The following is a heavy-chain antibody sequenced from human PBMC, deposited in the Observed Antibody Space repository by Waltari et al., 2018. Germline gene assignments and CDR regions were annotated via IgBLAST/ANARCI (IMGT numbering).Heavy chain of an antibody. CDR3: ARPNYYDSSGYPHDAFDI. CDR1: GGSFRGYY. Sequence: QVQLQQWGAGLLKPSETLSLTCAVYGGSFRGYYWSWIRQPPGKGLEWIGEINHSGSTNYNPSLKSRVTISVDTSKNQFSLKLSSVTAADTAVYYCARPNYYDSSGYPHDAFDIWGQGTMVTVSS. D-gene: IGHD3-22*01. V-gene: IGHV4-34*01. CDR2: INHSGST. J-gene: IGHJ3*02.